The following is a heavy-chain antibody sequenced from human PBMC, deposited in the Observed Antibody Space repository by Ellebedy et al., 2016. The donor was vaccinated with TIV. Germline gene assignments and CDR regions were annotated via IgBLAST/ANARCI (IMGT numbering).Heavy chain of an antibody. J-gene: IGHJ4*02. CDR1: GFTSSTYG. V-gene: IGHV3-33*01. CDR2: IWYDGSNK. CDR3: EREFEEFYFDY. D-gene: IGHD3-10*01. Sequence: PGGSLRLSCAASGFTSSTYGMHWVRQAPGKGLEWVAVIWYDGSNKYYADSLKGRFTISRDNSKNTLYLQMNSLRAEDTAVYYCEREFEEFYFDYWGQGTLVTVSS.